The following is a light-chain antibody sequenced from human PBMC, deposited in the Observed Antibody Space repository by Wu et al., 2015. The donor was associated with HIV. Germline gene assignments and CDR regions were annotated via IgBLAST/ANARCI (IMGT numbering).Light chain of an antibody. V-gene: IGKV3-11*01. Sequence: EIVLTQSPATLSLSPGERATLSCRASQSVSNYLAWYQQKPGQAPRLLIYDTSNRATGIPARFSGSGSGTDFTLTISSMQSEDFAVYYCQQYGSSPPLTFGGGTKVEIK. CDR1: QSVSNY. J-gene: IGKJ4*01. CDR3: QQYGSSPPLT. CDR2: DTS.